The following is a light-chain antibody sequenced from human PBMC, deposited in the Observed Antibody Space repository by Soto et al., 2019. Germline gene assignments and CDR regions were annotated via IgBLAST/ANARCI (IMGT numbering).Light chain of an antibody. J-gene: IGKJ4*01. Sequence: EIVMTQSPATLSVSPGERATLSCRASQSVNIYLAWYQQKPGQAPRLLIFGASSRATGIPARFSGSGSGTEVNLTLSSLQFEDFAVLFWQQDDGLLPVTFGGGTKVEIK. CDR2: GAS. V-gene: IGKV3D-15*01. CDR1: QSVNIY. CDR3: QQDDGLLPVT.